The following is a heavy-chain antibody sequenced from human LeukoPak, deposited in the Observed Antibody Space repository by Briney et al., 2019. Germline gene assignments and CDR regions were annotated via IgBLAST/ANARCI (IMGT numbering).Heavy chain of an antibody. J-gene: IGHJ4*02. CDR2: IYTSGNT. V-gene: IGHV4-4*09. CDR3: ALTMVRGVMAGYYFDY. D-gene: IGHD3-10*01. CDR1: GGSISSYY. Sequence: PSETLSLTCTVSGGSISSYYWSWIRQPPGKGLEWIGYIYTSGNTNYNPSLKSRVTISVDTSKNQFSLKLSSVTAADTAVYYCALTMVRGVMAGYYFDYWGQGTLVTVSS.